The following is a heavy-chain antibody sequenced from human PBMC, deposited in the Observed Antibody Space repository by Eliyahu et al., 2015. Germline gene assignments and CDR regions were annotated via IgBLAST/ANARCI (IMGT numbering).Heavy chain of an antibody. D-gene: IGHD1-26*01. CDR3: AKDMGPPVGATFEY. V-gene: IGHV3-30*18. Sequence: GRQAPGKGLEWVAVISYDGSNKYYADSVKGRFTISRDNSKNTLYLQMNSLRAEDTAVYYCAKDMGPPVGATFEYWGQGTLVTVSS. J-gene: IGHJ4*02. CDR2: ISYDGSNK.